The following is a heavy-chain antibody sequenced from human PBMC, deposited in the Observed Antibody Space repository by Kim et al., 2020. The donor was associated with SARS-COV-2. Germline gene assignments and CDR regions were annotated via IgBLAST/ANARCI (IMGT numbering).Heavy chain of an antibody. CDR2: SN. V-gene: IGHV4-59*01. D-gene: IGHD3-16*01. J-gene: IGHJ3*02. Sequence: SNNYTPSLKSRVTISVDTSKNQFSMKLSSVTAADTAVYYCARVDYGAFDIWGQGTMVTVSS. CDR3: ARVDYGAFDI.